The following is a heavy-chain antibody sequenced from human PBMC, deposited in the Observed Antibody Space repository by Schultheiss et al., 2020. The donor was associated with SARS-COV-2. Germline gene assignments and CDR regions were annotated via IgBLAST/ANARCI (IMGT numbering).Heavy chain of an antibody. CDR3: ARESGPYDSSGPSYYYYGMDV. CDR2: ISSSSSNI. D-gene: IGHD3-22*01. V-gene: IGHV3-48*01. CDR1: GFTFSSYG. J-gene: IGHJ6*02. Sequence: GGSLRLSCAASGFTFSSYGMHWVRQAPGKGLEWVSYISSSSSNIYYADSVKGRFTISRDNSKNTLYLQMNSLRAEDTAVYYCARESGPYDSSGPSYYYYGMDVWGQGTTVTVSS.